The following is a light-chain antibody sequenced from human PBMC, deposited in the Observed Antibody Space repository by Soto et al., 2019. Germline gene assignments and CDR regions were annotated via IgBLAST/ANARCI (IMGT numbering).Light chain of an antibody. J-gene: IGLJ1*01. CDR2: GSC. CDR3: SSYTSASKLYI. CDR1: YSDVGGYKH. V-gene: IGLV2-14*01. Sequence: QSVLAQPASVSAYPGQSITISSLGTYSDVGGYKHVSWYQQPPGKAPKLTLYGSCWRPSGFSKRFSGSKSGNTASLTISGLQADDECDYYCSSYTSASKLYIFGTGTKVTVL.